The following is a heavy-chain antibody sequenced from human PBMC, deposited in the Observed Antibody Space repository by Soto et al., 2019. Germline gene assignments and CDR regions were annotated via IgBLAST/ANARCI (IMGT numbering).Heavy chain of an antibody. V-gene: IGHV4-59*01. CDR1: GGSISSDY. Sequence: PSETLSLTCTVSGGSISSDYWSWVRQPPGKGLEWIGYIYYSGSTNYNPSLESRATIALDPSKNKFSLKLTSLTTADTAGYFCARVGGVAARTFSYWGQGTLVTVSS. J-gene: IGHJ4*02. D-gene: IGHD6-6*01. CDR2: IYYSGST. CDR3: ARVGGVAARTFSY.